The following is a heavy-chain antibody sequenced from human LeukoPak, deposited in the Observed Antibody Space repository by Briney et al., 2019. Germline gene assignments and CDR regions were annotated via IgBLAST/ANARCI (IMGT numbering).Heavy chain of an antibody. J-gene: IGHJ4*02. D-gene: IGHD6-19*01. CDR1: GYTFTGYY. CDR2: INPNSGGT. Sequence: ASVKVSCKASGYTFTGYYMHWVRRAPGQGLEWMGWINPNSGGTNYAQKFQGWVTMTRDTSISTAYMELSRLRSDDTAVYYCARGYSSGWYYFDYWGQGTLVTVSS. CDR3: ARGYSSGWYYFDY. V-gene: IGHV1-2*04.